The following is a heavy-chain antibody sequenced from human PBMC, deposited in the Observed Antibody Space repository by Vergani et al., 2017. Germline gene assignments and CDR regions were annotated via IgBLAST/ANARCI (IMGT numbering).Heavy chain of an antibody. Sequence: QLQLQESGPGLVKTSETLSLTCTVSGVSLGSNSYYWGWIRQPPGKGLEWIGTIYYTGTTYYNEAHKSRLTISVDTSKNQFSLNLTSVTAADTAVYYCTRHGRSGWAGYYQHWGQGTLVTASS. J-gene: IGHJ1*01. CDR1: GVSLGSNSYY. CDR2: IYYTGTT. V-gene: IGHV4-39*01. D-gene: IGHD6-19*01. CDR3: TRHGRSGWAGYYQH.